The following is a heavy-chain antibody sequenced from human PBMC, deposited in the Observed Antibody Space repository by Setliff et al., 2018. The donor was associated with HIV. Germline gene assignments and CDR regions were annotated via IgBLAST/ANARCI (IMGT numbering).Heavy chain of an antibody. CDR1: GYTFISYG. Sequence: ASVKVSCKASGYTFISYGISWLRQAPGQGPEWMGWISAFNGNTDYAQKFQGRVTLTTETSATTVYMELRSLSSGDTAVYYCVRVGGAKGFDVWGQGTRVTVSS. D-gene: IGHD1-26*01. CDR2: ISAFNGNT. J-gene: IGHJ3*01. CDR3: VRVGGAKGFDV. V-gene: IGHV1-18*01.